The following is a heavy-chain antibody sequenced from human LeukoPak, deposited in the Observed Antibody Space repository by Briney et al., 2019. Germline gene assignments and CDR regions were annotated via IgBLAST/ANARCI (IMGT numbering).Heavy chain of an antibody. V-gene: IGHV1-2*02. CDR2: INPNNGDT. CDR1: GFTFIGYY. D-gene: IGHD7-27*01. Sequence: ASVKVSCKASGFTFIGYYLYWVRQAPGQGLEWMGWINPNNGDTHYAQNFQGRVTMTRETSISTAYVKLSRLRPDDAAVYYCARLTGLFAFDIWGQGTMVSVSS. J-gene: IGHJ3*02. CDR3: ARLTGLFAFDI.